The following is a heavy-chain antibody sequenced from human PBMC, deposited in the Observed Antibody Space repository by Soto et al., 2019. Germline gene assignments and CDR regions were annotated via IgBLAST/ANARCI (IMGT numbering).Heavy chain of an antibody. D-gene: IGHD5-18*01. CDR3: AQAPWIQLWDPLGP. V-gene: IGHV3-23*01. J-gene: IGHJ5*02. Sequence: GGSLRLSCAASGFTFSGYAMSWVRQAPGKGLEWVSAISGSGGSTYYADSVKGRFTISRDNSKNTLYLQMNSLRAEDTAVYYCAQAPWIQLWDPLGPWGQGTLVTVSS. CDR1: GFTFSGYA. CDR2: ISGSGGST.